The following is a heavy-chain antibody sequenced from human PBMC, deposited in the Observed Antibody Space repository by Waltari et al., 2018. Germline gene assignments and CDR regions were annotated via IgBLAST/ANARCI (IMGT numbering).Heavy chain of an antibody. Sequence: QVQLQESGPVLVKASGTRSVPCGVSGGPISSGNWWTWFRHPPGQGLEWIGEIYHSESTNYNPSLKSRFTITVDKSKNQFTLKLSSVTAADTAVYYCARWLTLRAYGDYDRWYFDLWGRGTLVTVSS. D-gene: IGHD4-17*01. CDR2: IYHSEST. J-gene: IGHJ2*01. CDR3: ARWLTLRAYGDYDRWYFDL. CDR1: GGPISSGNW. V-gene: IGHV4-4*02.